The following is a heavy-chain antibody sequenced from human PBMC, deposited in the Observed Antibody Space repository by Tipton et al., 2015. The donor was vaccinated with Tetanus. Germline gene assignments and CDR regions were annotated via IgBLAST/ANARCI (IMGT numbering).Heavy chain of an antibody. D-gene: IGHD3-3*01. V-gene: IGHV1-69*06. CDR1: GGSFSTYI. Sequence: QLVQSGAEVKKPGSSVKVSCQTSGGSFSTYITSWVRQAPGQGLEWMGSINPIFGTKTYAQKFQGRLTITADKSTSTAHMSLSGLGSEDTAVYYCARVKGGTREYYAINYWGQGTLVSVSS. CDR3: ARVKGGTREYYAINY. J-gene: IGHJ4*02. CDR2: INPIFGTK.